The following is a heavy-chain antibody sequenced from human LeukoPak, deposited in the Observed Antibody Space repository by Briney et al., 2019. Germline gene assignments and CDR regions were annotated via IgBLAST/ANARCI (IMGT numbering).Heavy chain of an antibody. CDR3: ARANLVGLASYYYYGMDV. CDR1: GFTFSSYA. D-gene: IGHD1-26*01. J-gene: IGHJ6*02. V-gene: IGHV3-30-3*01. Sequence: PGRSLRLSCAASGFTFSSYAFQWVRQAPGKGLEWVAVISFDGSHEYYADSVKGRFTISRDPSKNTLYLQMSSLRPEDTAVYFCARANLVGLASYYYYGMDVWGHGTTVIVSS. CDR2: ISFDGSHE.